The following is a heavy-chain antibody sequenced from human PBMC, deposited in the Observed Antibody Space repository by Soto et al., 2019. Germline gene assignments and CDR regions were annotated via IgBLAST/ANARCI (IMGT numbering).Heavy chain of an antibody. J-gene: IGHJ4*02. D-gene: IGHD2-2*01. Sequence: QVQLQESGPGLVKPSQTLSLTCTVSGGSISSGGYYWSWIRQHPGKGLEWIGYIYYSGSTYYNPSLKSRVTITVDTSKNQFSLKLTSVTAADTAVYYCARSSTSANYFDYWGQGTLVTVSS. V-gene: IGHV4-31*03. CDR2: IYYSGST. CDR3: ARSSTSANYFDY. CDR1: GGSISSGGYY.